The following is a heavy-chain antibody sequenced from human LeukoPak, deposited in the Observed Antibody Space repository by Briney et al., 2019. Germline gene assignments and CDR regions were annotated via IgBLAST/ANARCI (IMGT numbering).Heavy chain of an antibody. D-gene: IGHD3-3*01. CDR2: ISAYNGNT. CDR1: GYTFTSYG. Sequence: ASVKVSCKASGYTFTSYGISWVRQAPGQGLEWMGWISAYNGNTNYAQKLQGRVTMTTVTSTSTAYMELRSLRSDDTAVYYCARDHRATYYDFWSGYSYYFDYWGQGTLVTVSS. CDR3: ARDHRATYYDFWSGYSYYFDY. V-gene: IGHV1-18*01. J-gene: IGHJ4*02.